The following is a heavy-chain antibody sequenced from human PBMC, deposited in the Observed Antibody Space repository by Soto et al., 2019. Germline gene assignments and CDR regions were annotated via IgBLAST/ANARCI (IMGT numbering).Heavy chain of an antibody. CDR2: IYYSGIT. V-gene: IGHV4-39*01. CDR3: ARHGSN. J-gene: IGHJ4*02. Sequence: SETLSLTCTVSGVSISNSSYYWGWIRRPPGKGLEWIGTIYYSGITYYNPSLKSRVTISVNTSKNQFSLKLTSVTAADTAVYYCARHGSNWGQGTLVTVSS. CDR1: GVSISNSSYY.